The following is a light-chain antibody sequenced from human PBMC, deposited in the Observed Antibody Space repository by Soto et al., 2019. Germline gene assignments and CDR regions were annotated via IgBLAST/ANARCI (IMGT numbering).Light chain of an antibody. J-gene: IGKJ2*01. Sequence: EIVLTQSPGTLSLSPGERATLSCRASQSVNNNYLAWYQQKPGQAPRLLIYGASTRATGISDRFSGSGSGKGFTLTISRLEPEDVGVFYCHLYNRSPYNFGQGTKLEIK. CDR3: HLYNRSPYN. CDR2: GAS. V-gene: IGKV3-20*01. CDR1: QSVNNNY.